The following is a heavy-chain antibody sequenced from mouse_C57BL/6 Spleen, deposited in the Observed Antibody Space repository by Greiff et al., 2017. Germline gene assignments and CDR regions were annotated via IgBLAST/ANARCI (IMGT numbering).Heavy chain of an antibody. CDR3: EREDYGSSHWYFDV. V-gene: IGHV1-82*01. Sequence: QVQLQQSGPELVKPGASVKISCKASGYAFSSSWMNWVKQRPGKGLEWIGRIYPGDGDTNYNGKFKGKATLTADKSSSTAYMQLSSLTSEDSAVXFCEREDYGSSHWYFDVWGTGTTVTVSS. CDR1: GYAFSSSW. D-gene: IGHD1-1*01. J-gene: IGHJ1*03. CDR2: IYPGDGDT.